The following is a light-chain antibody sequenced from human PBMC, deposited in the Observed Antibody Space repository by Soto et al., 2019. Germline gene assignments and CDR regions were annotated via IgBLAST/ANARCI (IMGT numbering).Light chain of an antibody. Sequence: EIVLTQSPATLSLSPGERATLSCRASQSVSTYLAWYQQKPGQAPRLLIYDAPNRATGTPARFSGSGSGTDFTLSISSLESEDFAVYYCQQRSNWPRTFGQGTKLEIK. CDR3: QQRSNWPRT. V-gene: IGKV3-11*01. J-gene: IGKJ2*01. CDR2: DAP. CDR1: QSVSTY.